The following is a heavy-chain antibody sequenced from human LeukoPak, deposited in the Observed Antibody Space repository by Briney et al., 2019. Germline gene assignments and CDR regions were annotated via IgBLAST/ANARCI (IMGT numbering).Heavy chain of an antibody. CDR3: ARLHSSSSSFYYYYYYMDV. Sequence: PSETLSLTCTVSGGSISSSSYYWGWIRQPPGKGLEWIGSTYYSGSTYYNPSLKSRVTISVDTSKNQFSLKLSSVTAADTAVYYCARLHSSSSSFYYYYYYMDVWGKGTTVTVSS. CDR1: GGSISSSSYY. J-gene: IGHJ6*03. V-gene: IGHV4-39*01. CDR2: TYYSGST. D-gene: IGHD6-13*01.